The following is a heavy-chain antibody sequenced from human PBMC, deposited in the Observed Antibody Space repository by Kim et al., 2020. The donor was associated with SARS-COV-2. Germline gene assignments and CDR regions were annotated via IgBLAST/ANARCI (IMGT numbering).Heavy chain of an antibody. D-gene: IGHD5-18*01. CDR3: ARETRGYSLYNWFDP. J-gene: IGHJ5*02. V-gene: IGHV1-2*06. CDR2: INPNSGGT. CDR1: GYTFTGYY. Sequence: ASVKVSCKASGYTFTGYYMHWVRQAPGQGLEWMGRINPNSGGTNYAQKFQGRVTMTRDTSISTAYMELSRLRSDDTAVYYCARETRGYSLYNWFDPWGQGTLVTVSS.